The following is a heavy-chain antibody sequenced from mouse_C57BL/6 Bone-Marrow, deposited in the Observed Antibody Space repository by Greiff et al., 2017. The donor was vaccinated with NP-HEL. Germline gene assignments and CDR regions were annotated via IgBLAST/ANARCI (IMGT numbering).Heavy chain of an antibody. J-gene: IGHJ4*01. D-gene: IGHD1-1*01. CDR3: AREGGVVAYYYAMDY. CDR1: GYTFTSYW. Sequence: QVQLQQSGAELVKPGASVKLSCKASGYTFTSYWMQWVKQRPGQGLEWIGEIDPSDSYTNYNQKFKGKATLTVDKSSSTAYMQLSSLTSEDSAVYYGAREGGVVAYYYAMDYGGRGTSVTVSA. CDR2: IDPSDSYT. V-gene: IGHV1-50*01.